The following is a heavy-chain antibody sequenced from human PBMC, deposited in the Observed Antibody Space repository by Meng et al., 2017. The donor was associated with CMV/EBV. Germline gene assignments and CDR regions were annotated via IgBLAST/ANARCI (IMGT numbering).Heavy chain of an antibody. D-gene: IGHD4/OR15-4a*01. CDR1: GDSIRSSSYY. V-gene: IGHV4-39*07. CDR2: IHYSGST. J-gene: IGHJ4*02. Sequence: SETLSLTCTVSGDSIRSSSYYWGWVRQPPGKGLEWIGGIHYSGSTYYNPSLKSPVTISLDTSKNQFSLKLSSVTAADTAVYYCARVRGASDYWGQGTLVTVSS. CDR3: ARVRGASDY.